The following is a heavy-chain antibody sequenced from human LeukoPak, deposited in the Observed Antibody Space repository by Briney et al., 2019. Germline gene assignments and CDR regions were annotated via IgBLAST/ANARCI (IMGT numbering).Heavy chain of an antibody. J-gene: IGHJ4*02. CDR1: GFTLSSYS. D-gene: IGHD3-22*01. Sequence: PGGSLRLSCAASGFTLSSYSMNWVRQAPGKGLEWVSSISSSSSYIHYTDSVKGRFTISRDDTKKSLYLQMNSLRAEDTAVYYCARGGGMIPYWGPGTLVTVSS. CDR2: ISSSSSYI. V-gene: IGHV3-21*01. CDR3: ARGGGMIPY.